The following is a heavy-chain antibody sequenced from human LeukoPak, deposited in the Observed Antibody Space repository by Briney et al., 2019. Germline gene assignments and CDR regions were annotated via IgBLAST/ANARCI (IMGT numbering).Heavy chain of an antibody. V-gene: IGHV1-2*02. D-gene: IGHD6-19*01. CDR1: AYMFTTYY. CDR3: ARGGTGYSSGWLRAFDI. J-gene: IGHJ3*02. Sequence: ASVKVSCKTSAYMFTTYYPHWVRQAPGQGLEWMGWINPHSGGTNYAQKFQGRVTMTRDTSISTVYMELSSLRSDDTAVYYCARGGTGYSSGWLRAFDIWGQGTMVTVSS. CDR2: INPHSGGT.